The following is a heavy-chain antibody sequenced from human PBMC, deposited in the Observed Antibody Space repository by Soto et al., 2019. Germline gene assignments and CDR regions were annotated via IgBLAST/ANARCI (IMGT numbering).Heavy chain of an antibody. CDR2: ITYDGSNK. CDR3: ARDVGTQLDFWSTSGMDV. D-gene: IGHD3-3*01. Sequence: VGSLRLSCAASGFSFSDDAMHWVRQAPGQGLEWVAVITYDGSNKYYADSVRGRFTISRDNSKSTLYLQMDSLIIDDTAVYYCARDVGTQLDFWSTSGMDVWGQGTTVTVSS. J-gene: IGHJ6*02. CDR1: GFSFSDDA. V-gene: IGHV3-30-3*01.